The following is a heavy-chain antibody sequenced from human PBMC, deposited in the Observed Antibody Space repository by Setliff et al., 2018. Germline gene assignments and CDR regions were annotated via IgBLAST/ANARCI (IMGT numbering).Heavy chain of an antibody. V-gene: IGHV1-18*01. D-gene: IGHD3-16*01. J-gene: IGHJ4*02. CDR1: GYSFPSYG. CDR2: ISAYNGFI. Sequence: ASVKVSCKASGYSFPSYGISWVRQAPGQGLEWMGWISAYNGFIIYAQMFQGRVIMTTDTSTSTAYMELRSLRSEDTAIYYCARGPFHRGSYNDYWGQGTPGTVSS. CDR3: ARGPFHRGSYNDY.